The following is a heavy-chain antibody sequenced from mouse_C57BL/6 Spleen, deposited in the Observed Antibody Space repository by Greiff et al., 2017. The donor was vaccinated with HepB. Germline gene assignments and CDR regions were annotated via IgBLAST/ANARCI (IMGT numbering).Heavy chain of an antibody. D-gene: IGHD3-2*02. Sequence: EVQLQQSGPELVKPGASVKMSCKASGYTFTDYNMHWVKQSHGKSLEWIGYINPNNGGTSYNQKFKGKATLTVNKSSGTAYMELRSLTSEDSAVYYWSRPNGGSGYGYYAMDYWGQGTSVTVSS. J-gene: IGHJ4*01. CDR1: GYTFTDYN. V-gene: IGHV1-22*01. CDR2: INPNNGGT. CDR3: SRPNGGSGYGYYAMDY.